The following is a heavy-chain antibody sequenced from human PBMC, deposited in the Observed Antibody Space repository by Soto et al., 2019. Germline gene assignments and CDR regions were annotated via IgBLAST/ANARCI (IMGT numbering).Heavy chain of an antibody. D-gene: IGHD3-16*02. CDR1: GGSISSYY. CDR2: IYYSGST. J-gene: IGHJ4*02. CDR3: ARAPYDYIWGSYRHYYFDY. V-gene: IGHV4-59*01. Sequence: SETLSLTCTVSGGSISSYYWSWIRQPPGKGLEWIGYIYYSGSTNYNPSLKSRVTIPVDTSKNQFSLKLSSVTAADTAVYYCARAPYDYIWGSYRHYYFDYWGQGTLVTVSS.